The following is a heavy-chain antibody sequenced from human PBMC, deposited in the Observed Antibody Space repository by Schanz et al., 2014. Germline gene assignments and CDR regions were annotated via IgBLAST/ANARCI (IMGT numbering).Heavy chain of an antibody. Sequence: QVQLVQSGAEVKKPGASVKVSCEASGYTFTSYYIHWFRQAPGQGLEWMGLINPSVGNTNYAQKCRGRVTMTRDTSTSTVYMELSSMRSEDTAVYFCARDGEAAADCDYWGQGTLVTDSS. CDR3: ARDGEAAADCDY. V-gene: IGHV1-46*03. J-gene: IGHJ4*02. CDR1: GYTFTSYY. CDR2: INPSVGNT. D-gene: IGHD6-13*01.